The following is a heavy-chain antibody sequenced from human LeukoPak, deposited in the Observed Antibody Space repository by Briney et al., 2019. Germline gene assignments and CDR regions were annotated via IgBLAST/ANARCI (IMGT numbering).Heavy chain of an antibody. Sequence: SETLSLTCTVSGGSTSSSNYYWGWIRQPPGKGLEWIQTFYYSGSTYYDPSLKSRDTISVDTSKNQFSLKLSSVTAADTAVYYCARGGTFDTFAIWGQGTMVTVSS. V-gene: IGHV4-39*01. CDR1: GGSTSSSNYY. D-gene: IGHD2-15*01. CDR2: FYYSGST. J-gene: IGHJ3*02. CDR3: ARGGTFDTFAI.